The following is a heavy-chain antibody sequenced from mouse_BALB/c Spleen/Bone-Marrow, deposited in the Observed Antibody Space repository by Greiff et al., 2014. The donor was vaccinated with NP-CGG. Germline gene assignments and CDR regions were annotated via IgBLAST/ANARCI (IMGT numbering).Heavy chain of an antibody. J-gene: IGHJ4*01. V-gene: IGHV1S56*01. CDR1: GYTFTSYY. CDR3: ARDTMDY. Sequence: QVQLQQSGPELAKPGASVRTSCKASGYTFTSYYIHWVKQRPGQGLEWIGWIFPGNVNTKYNEKFKGKATLTADKSSSTAYMQLSSLTSEDSAVYFCARDTMDYWGQGTSVTVSS. CDR2: IFPGNVNT.